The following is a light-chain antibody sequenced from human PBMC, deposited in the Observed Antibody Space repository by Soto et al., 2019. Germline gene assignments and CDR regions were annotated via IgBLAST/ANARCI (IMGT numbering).Light chain of an antibody. CDR2: DAS. CDR3: QQRSNCLT. CDR1: QSVSSY. V-gene: IGKV3-11*01. J-gene: IGKJ4*01. Sequence: EIVLTQSPATLSLSPGERATRSCRASQSVSSYLAWYQQKPGQAPRLLIYDASNRATGIPARFSGSGSGTDFTLTISSLEPEDFAVYYCQQRSNCLTFGGGTKVEIK.